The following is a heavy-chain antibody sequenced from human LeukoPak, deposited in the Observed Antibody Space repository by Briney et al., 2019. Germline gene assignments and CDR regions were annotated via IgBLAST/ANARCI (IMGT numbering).Heavy chain of an antibody. J-gene: IGHJ4*02. CDR2: IYYSGST. CDR1: GGSISSSSYY. Sequence: SETLSLTCTVSGGSISSSSYYWRWIRQPPGKGLEWFGRIYYSGSTYYNPSLKNRVTISVDTSKNQFSLKLSSVTAADTAVYYCASGNYYDSSGYQAVDYWGQGTLVTVSS. V-gene: IGHV4-39*07. D-gene: IGHD3-22*01. CDR3: ASGNYYDSSGYQAVDY.